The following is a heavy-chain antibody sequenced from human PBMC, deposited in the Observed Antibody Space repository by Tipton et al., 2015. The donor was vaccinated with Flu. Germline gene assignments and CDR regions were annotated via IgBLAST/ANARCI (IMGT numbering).Heavy chain of an antibody. CDR1: GYSISSGYY. CDR3: ASQRGGSSGDYYFDS. CDR2: VYHIGSP. J-gene: IGHJ4*02. V-gene: IGHV4-38-2*02. Sequence: TLSLTCTVSGYSISSGYYWGWIRQPPGKGLEWIGSVYHIGSPYYNPSLKSRVTISVDTSKNQFSLKLSSVTAADTAVYYCASQRGGSSGDYYFDSWRQGTLVTVSS. D-gene: IGHD4-17*01.